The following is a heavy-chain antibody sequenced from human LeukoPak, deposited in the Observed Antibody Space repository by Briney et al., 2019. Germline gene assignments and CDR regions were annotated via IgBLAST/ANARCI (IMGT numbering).Heavy chain of an antibody. V-gene: IGHV1-8*01. Sequence: ASVKVSCKASGYTFTSYDINWVRQATGQGLEWMGWMNPNSGNTGYAQKFQGRVTMTRNTSISTAYMELSSLRSEDTAVYYCPRVYSSGWYYHYYYNMDVWGKGTTVTVSS. J-gene: IGHJ6*03. CDR1: GYTFTSYD. CDR2: MNPNSGNT. D-gene: IGHD6-19*01. CDR3: PRVYSSGWYYHYYYNMDV.